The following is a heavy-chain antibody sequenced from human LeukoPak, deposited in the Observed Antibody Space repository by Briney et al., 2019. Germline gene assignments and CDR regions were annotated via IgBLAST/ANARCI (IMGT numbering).Heavy chain of an antibody. CDR2: IYYSGST. Sequence: SETLSHTCTVSGGSLSSSSYYWGWIRQPPGKGLEWIGYIYYSGSTYYNPSPKSRVTISVETSKNQFSLKLSSVTAADTAVYYCARTTIAVANWFDPWGQGTLVTVSS. CDR1: GGSLSSSSYY. V-gene: IGHV4-31*03. CDR3: ARTTIAVANWFDP. J-gene: IGHJ5*02. D-gene: IGHD6-19*01.